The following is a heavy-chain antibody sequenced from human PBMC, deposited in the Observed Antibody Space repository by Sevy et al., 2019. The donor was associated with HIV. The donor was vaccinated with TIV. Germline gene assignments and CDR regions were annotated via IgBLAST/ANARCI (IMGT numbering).Heavy chain of an antibody. D-gene: IGHD1-26*01. V-gene: IGHV3-74*01. CDR2: INTDGDST. Sequence: GGSLRLSCAASGFTFSSYWMHWVRQAPGKGLLWVSRINTDGDSTNYADSVKGRFTISRDNAKNTLYLQMNSLGAEDTAEYYCARGSRGTVDVWGQGATVTVSS. CDR3: ARGSRGTVDV. CDR1: GFTFSSYW. J-gene: IGHJ6*02.